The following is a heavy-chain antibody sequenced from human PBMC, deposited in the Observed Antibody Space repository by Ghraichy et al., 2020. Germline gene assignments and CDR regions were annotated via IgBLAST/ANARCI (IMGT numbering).Heavy chain of an antibody. V-gene: IGHV1-8*02. CDR3: TKNQPLTGDFDD. J-gene: IGHJ4*02. CDR2: MSPDSGNT. Sequence: ASVKVSCTASGYTFTTFDINWVRQAAGQGLEWLGWMSPDSGNTGYAQSFQGRLTMTRDTSINTAYMELSSLSSEDTGIYYCTKNQPLTGDFDDWGQGTLVTVSS. D-gene: IGHD7-27*01. CDR1: GYTFTTFD.